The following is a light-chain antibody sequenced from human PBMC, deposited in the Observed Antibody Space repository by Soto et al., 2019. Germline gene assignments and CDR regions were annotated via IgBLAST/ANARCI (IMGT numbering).Light chain of an antibody. V-gene: IGKV3-11*01. CDR1: QSVSSY. CDR3: EPRSNGPACA. Sequence: EIVWTQSPATLSLSPGERATLSCRASQSVSSYLAWYQQKPGQAPRLLIYGASNRATGIPARFSGSGSGTDFTLTISSLEPEGFAVCECEPRSNGPACACGGGTKVDIK. J-gene: IGKJ4*01. CDR2: GAS.